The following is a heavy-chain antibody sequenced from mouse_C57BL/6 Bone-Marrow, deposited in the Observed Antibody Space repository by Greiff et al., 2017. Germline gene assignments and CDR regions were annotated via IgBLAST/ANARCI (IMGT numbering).Heavy chain of an antibody. CDR1: GYTFTSYW. D-gene: IGHD1-1*01. V-gene: IGHV1-64*01. J-gene: IGHJ4*01. CDR3: ARGGTVVYYYAMDD. Sequence: QVQLQQPGAELVKPGASVKLSCKASGYTFTSYWMHWVKQRPGQGLEWIGMIHPNSGSTNYNEKFKSKATLTVDKSSSTAYMQLSSLTSEDSAVYYGARGGTVVYYYAMDDWGQGTSVTVSS. CDR2: IHPNSGST.